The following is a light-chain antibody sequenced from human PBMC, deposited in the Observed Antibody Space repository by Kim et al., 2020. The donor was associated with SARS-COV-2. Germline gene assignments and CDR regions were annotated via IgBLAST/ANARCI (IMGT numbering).Light chain of an antibody. Sequence: ASVGDRVTITCRASQSINNWLAWYQQKPGKAPKLLIYKASTLESGVPSRFSGSRSGTEFTLTIPNLQPDDFATYYCQQCDSSSPGTFGQGTKLEI. J-gene: IGKJ2*02. V-gene: IGKV1-5*03. CDR2: KAS. CDR1: QSINNW. CDR3: QQCDSSSPGT.